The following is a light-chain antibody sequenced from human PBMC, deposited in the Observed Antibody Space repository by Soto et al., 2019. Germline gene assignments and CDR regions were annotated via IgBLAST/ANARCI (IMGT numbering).Light chain of an antibody. V-gene: IGKV3-11*01. CDR1: QSLSSY. CDR2: DAS. CDR3: QQRSNWWT. J-gene: IGKJ1*01. Sequence: EIVLTQSPATLSLSPGERATLSCRASQSLSSYLAWYQQKPGQAPRLLIYDASNRATGIPARFSGSGSGTDFTLTISSREPEDFAVYYCQQRSNWWTFGQGTKVEIK.